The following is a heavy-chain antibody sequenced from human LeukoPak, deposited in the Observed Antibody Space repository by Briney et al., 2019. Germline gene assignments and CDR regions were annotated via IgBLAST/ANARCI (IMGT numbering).Heavy chain of an antibody. D-gene: IGHD2-2*01. CDR2: INPNSGGT. J-gene: IGHJ4*02. CDR3: ARDRVVVPAAFDY. V-gene: IGHV1-2*02. Sequence: ASVKVSCKASGYTFTAYYMHWVRQAPGQRLEWMGWINPNSGGTNYAQKFQGRVTMTRDTYISKAYMELSRLRSDDTAVYYCARDRVVVPAAFDYWGQGTLVTVSS. CDR1: GYTFTAYY.